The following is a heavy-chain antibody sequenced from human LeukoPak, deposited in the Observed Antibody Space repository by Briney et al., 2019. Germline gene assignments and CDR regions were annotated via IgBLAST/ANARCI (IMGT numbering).Heavy chain of an antibody. D-gene: IGHD2-21*02. V-gene: IGHV5-51*01. CDR1: GYSFTSDW. J-gene: IGHJ5*02. Sequence: GESLKISCKGSGYSFTSDWIGWVRQMPGKGLECMGIIYPGDSDTRHSPSFQGQVTISADKSISTAYLQWSSLKASDSAMYYCARLPYCGGDCYPNWFDPWGQGTLVTVSS. CDR3: ARLPYCGGDCYPNWFDP. CDR2: IYPGDSDT.